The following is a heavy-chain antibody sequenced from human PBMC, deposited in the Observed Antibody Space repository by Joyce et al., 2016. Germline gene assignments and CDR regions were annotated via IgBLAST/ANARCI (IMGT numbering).Heavy chain of an antibody. CDR1: GGTFTNYA. CDR2: IIPNFGAP. CDR3: ATSDLMSVTGTGWFDP. Sequence: QVQLVQSGAQVKKPGSSLKVSCTASGGTFTNYAFNWVRQAPGQGLGGMGGIIPNFGAPSYAPKFQGRVTISADVSTSTVYMEVRNLRSEDTAVYYCATSDLMSVTGTGWFDPWGQGTLVTVSS. J-gene: IGHJ5*02. V-gene: IGHV1-69*01. D-gene: IGHD1-14*01.